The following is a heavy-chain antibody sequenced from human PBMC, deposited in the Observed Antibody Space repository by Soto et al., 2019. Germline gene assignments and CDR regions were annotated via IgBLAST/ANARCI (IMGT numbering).Heavy chain of an antibody. Sequence: EVQLLESGGGLVKPGGSLRLSYAASGFTFSNYVMNWVRQAPGKGLEWVSAISGSGDRTYFADSVKGRFTISRDNSKNTLYLQIYSLSAEDTAVYYCAKDLPSHDYYGYGSDYYLGQGTLVTVSS. CDR2: ISGSGDRT. V-gene: IGHV3-23*01. D-gene: IGHD3-10*01. CDR3: AKDLPSHDYYGYGSDYY. J-gene: IGHJ4*02. CDR1: GFTFSNYV.